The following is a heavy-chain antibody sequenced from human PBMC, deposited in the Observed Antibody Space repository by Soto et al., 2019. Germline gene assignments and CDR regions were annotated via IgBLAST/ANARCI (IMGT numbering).Heavy chain of an antibody. D-gene: IGHD4-4*01. CDR2: MYYIGTT. V-gene: IGHV4-31*03. CDR3: ARGNDFRTGWFDP. J-gene: IGHJ5*02. Sequence: QVQLQESGPGLVKPSQTLSLTCTVSAGSISSGTYYWNWIRQHPGKGLEWLGYMYYIGTTYYTPSLQSRVTISGDTSKNQFSLKLSSVTVADTAVYYCARGNDFRTGWFDPWGQGIMVTVSS. CDR1: AGSISSGTYY.